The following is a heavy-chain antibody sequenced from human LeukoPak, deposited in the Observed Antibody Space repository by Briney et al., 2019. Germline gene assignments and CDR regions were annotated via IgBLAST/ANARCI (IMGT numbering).Heavy chain of an antibody. V-gene: IGHV4-59*01. CDR1: GGSISSYY. CDR3: ARRSPYSTGWSSYFDY. Sequence: SETLSLTCTVSGGSISSYYWSWIRQPPGKGLEWIGYIYYSGSTNYNPSLKSRVTISVDTSKNQFSPKLSSVTAADTAVYYCARRSPYSTGWSSYFDYWGQGALVTVSS. CDR2: IYYSGST. D-gene: IGHD6-19*01. J-gene: IGHJ4*02.